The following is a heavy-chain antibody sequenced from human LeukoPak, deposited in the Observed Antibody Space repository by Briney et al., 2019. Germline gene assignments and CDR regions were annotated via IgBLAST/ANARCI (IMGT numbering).Heavy chain of an antibody. D-gene: IGHD3-10*01. CDR3: ARINYYGSGSLRWFDP. V-gene: IGHV1-18*01. Sequence: ASVKVSCKASGYTFTSYGISWVRQAPGQGLEWMGWISAYNGNTNHAQKLQGRVTMTTDTSTSTAYMELRSLRSDDTAVYYCARINYYGSGSLRWFDPWGQGTLVTVSS. J-gene: IGHJ5*02. CDR1: GYTFTSYG. CDR2: ISAYNGNT.